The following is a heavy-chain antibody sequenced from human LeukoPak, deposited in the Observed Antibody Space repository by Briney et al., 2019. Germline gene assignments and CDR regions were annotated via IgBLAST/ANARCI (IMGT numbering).Heavy chain of an antibody. CDR1: GGTFSSYA. Sequence: SVTVSCKASGGTFSSYAISWVRQAPGQGLEWMGGIIPIFGTANYAQKFQGRVTITADESTSTAYMELSSLRSEDTAVYYCARVVTIFGVVIWAHGYYGMDVWGQGTTVTVSS. CDR3: ARVVTIFGVVIWAHGYYGMDV. V-gene: IGHV1-69*01. CDR2: IIPIFGTA. J-gene: IGHJ6*02. D-gene: IGHD3-3*01.